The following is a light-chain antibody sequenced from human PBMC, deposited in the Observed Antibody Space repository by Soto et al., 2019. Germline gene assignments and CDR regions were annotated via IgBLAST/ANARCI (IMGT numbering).Light chain of an antibody. V-gene: IGLV4-60*03. CDR1: SGRSSFI. CDR3: ETWDSNSRV. Sequence: QSVLTQSSSASASLGSSVKLTCTLSSGRSSFIIAWHQQQPGKAPRYLMKLEGSGNYNKGSGVPDRFSGSSSGADRYLSISNLQSEDEADYYCETWDSNSRVFGWGTKLTVL. J-gene: IGLJ3*02. CDR2: LEGSGNY.